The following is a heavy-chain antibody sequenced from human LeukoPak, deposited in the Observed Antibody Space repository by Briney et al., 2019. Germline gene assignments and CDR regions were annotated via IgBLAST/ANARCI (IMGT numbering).Heavy chain of an antibody. CDR3: AKNGRDDHDKYFFDF. V-gene: IGHV3-23*01. Sequence: GGSLRLSCVASGLDFSRFGFHWVRQAPGKGLEWVSAISGSGVGTNYADSVKGRFTISRDNSKSTLYLQMNSLGAEDTALYSCAKNGRDDHDKYFFDFCGQGTLVTVSS. D-gene: IGHD3-9*01. CDR2: ISGSGVGT. CDR1: GLDFSRFG. J-gene: IGHJ4*02.